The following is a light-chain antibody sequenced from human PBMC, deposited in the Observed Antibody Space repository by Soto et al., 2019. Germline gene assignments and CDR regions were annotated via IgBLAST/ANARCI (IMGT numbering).Light chain of an antibody. V-gene: IGKV1-5*03. Sequence: QMSQSLSTLSASIGDRVPFTCRASQSISSWLAWYQQKPGKAPKLLIYKASTLESGVPSNFSGSGSGTEFTLTISSLQPEDFATYYCQQYNSYSPWTFGQGAKVDI. CDR1: QSISSW. J-gene: IGKJ1*01. CDR2: KAS. CDR3: QQYNSYSPWT.